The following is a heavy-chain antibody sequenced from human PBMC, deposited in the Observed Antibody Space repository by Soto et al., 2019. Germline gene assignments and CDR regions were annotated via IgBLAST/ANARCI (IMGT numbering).Heavy chain of an antibody. CDR2: ISGSGGST. J-gene: IGHJ4*02. CDR1: GFTFSSYA. V-gene: IGHV3-23*01. Sequence: GGSLRLSCAASGFTFSSYAMSWVRQAPGKGLEWVSAISGSGGSTYYADSVKGRFTISRDNSKNTLYLQMNSLRAEDTAVYYCAKDSVLRFLEWLLIYYFDYWGQGTLVTVSS. CDR3: AKDSVLRFLEWLLIYYFDY. D-gene: IGHD3-3*01.